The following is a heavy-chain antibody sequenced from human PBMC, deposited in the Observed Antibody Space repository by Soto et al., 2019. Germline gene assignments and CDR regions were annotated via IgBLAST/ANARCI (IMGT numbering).Heavy chain of an antibody. Sequence: GGSLRLSCAASGFTFSSYGMHWVRQAPGKGLEWVSAISGSGGSTYYADSVKGRFTISRDNSKNTLYLQMNSLRAEDTAVYYCAKDPGASSDWHGGLYWGQGTLVTVS. D-gene: IGHD6-19*01. CDR2: ISGSGGST. J-gene: IGHJ4*02. V-gene: IGHV3-23*01. CDR3: AKDPGASSDWHGGLY. CDR1: GFTFSSYG.